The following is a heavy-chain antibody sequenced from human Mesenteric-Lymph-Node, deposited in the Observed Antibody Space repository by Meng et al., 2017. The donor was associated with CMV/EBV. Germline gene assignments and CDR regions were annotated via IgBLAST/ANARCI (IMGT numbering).Heavy chain of an antibody. D-gene: IGHD3-22*01. J-gene: IGHJ4*02. CDR2: ISSSSSYI. V-gene: IGHV3-21*01. Sequence: SGFTFSSYSMNWVRQAPGKGLEWVSSISSSSSYIYYADSVKGRFTISRDNAKNSLYLQMNGLRAEDTAVYYCSTFLNYYDTSGSHSYWGQGTLVTVSS. CDR3: STFLNYYDTSGSHSY. CDR1: GFTFSSYS.